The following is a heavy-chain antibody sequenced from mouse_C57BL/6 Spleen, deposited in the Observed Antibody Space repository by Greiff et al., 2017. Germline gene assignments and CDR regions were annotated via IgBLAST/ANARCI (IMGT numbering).Heavy chain of an antibody. CDR1: GYSFTGYY. J-gene: IGHJ1*03. D-gene: IGHD1-1*02. CDR3: ARRGLVGRGWYFDV. Sequence: EVQLVESGPELVKPGASVKISCKASGYSFTGYYMNWVKQSPEKSLEWIGEINPSTGGTTYNQKFKAKATLTVDKSSSTAYMQLKSLTSEDSAVYYCARRGLVGRGWYFDVWGTGTTVTVSS. V-gene: IGHV1-42*01. CDR2: INPSTGGT.